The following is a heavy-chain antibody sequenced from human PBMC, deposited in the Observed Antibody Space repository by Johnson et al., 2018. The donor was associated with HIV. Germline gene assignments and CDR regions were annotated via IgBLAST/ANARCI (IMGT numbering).Heavy chain of an antibody. J-gene: IGHJ3*02. CDR1: GFTFSSYG. V-gene: IGHV3-30*18. Sequence: QVQLVESGGGVVQPGGSLRLSCAASGFTFSSYGLDWVRQAPGQGLEWVAAISYDGSSQYYADAVKGRFTISRDNSKNSLYVQMNSLRAEDTAVYYCAKDTYSHRLTVTESGFDIWGQGTMVTVSS. CDR2: ISYDGSSQ. D-gene: IGHD4-11*01. CDR3: AKDTYSHRLTVTESGFDI.